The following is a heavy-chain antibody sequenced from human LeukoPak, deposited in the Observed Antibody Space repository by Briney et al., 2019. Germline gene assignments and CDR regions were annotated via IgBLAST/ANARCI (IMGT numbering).Heavy chain of an antibody. D-gene: IGHD6-13*01. CDR3: PIPFQNIAAAGTPPEY. V-gene: IGHV1-2*02. J-gene: IGHJ4*02. CDR1: GYTFTGYY. CDR2: INPNSGCT. Sequence: ASVKVACKASGYTFTGYYMHWGRQAPGQGLEWRGWINPNSGCTNYAQKFEVRVTMTRDTSISTAYMQLTRLKSDDTAAHYFPIPFQNIAAAGTPPEYWGQGPLVTVSS.